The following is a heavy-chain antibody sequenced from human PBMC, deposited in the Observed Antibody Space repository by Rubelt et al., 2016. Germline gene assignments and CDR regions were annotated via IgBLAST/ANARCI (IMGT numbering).Heavy chain of an antibody. CDR1: GFTFTNSN. CDR3: ARGDSSGYCVDY. V-gene: IGHV3-48*04. CDR2: ISSSTNTV. D-gene: IGHD3-22*01. J-gene: IGHJ4*02. Sequence: EVQLVESGGGLVQPGGSLRLSCAASGFTFTNSNMNWVRQAPGKGLEWVSYISSSTNTVYYADSVKGRFTISRDNAKKSRYLQMNSLRAEDTAVYFCARGDSSGYCVDYWGQGTLVTVSS.